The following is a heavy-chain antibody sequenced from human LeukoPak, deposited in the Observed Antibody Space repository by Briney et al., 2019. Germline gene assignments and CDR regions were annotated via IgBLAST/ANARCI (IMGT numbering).Heavy chain of an antibody. V-gene: IGHV4-30-4*07. D-gene: IGHD1-14*01. Sequence: SETLSLTCAVSGGSISSGGYSWSWIRQPPGKGLEWIGYIYYSGSTNYNPSLKSRVTISVDTSKNQFSLKLSSVTAADTAVYYCARGEPRRKYGPVSAYYMDVWGKGTTVTVSS. CDR1: GGSISSGGYS. J-gene: IGHJ6*03. CDR3: ARGEPRRKYGPVSAYYMDV. CDR2: IYYSGST.